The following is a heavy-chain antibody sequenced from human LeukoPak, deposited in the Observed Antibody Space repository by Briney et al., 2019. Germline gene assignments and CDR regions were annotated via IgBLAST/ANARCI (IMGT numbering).Heavy chain of an antibody. CDR2: IYYSGST. V-gene: IGHV4-59*01. Sequence: SETLSLTCTVSGGSISSYYWSWIRQPPGKGLEWIWYIYYSGSTNYNPSLKSRVTISVDTSKNQFSLKLSSVTAADTAVYYCARATSSGWYARSYFDYWGQGTLLTVSS. CDR1: GGSISSYY. J-gene: IGHJ4*02. D-gene: IGHD6-19*01. CDR3: ARATSSGWYARSYFDY.